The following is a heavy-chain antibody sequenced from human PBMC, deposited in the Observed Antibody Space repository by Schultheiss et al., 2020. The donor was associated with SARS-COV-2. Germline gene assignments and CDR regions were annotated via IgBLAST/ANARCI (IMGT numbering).Heavy chain of an antibody. V-gene: IGHV1-18*04. CDR3: ARGTNHAFDI. CDR1: GYTFLNYG. Sequence: ASVKVSCKASGYTFLNYGISWVRQAPGQGLECMGWISSYSGNTTYAQKFQGRVTITADKSTSTAYMELSSLRSEDTAVYYCARGTNHAFDIWGQGTTVTVSS. CDR2: ISSYSGNT. J-gene: IGHJ3*02.